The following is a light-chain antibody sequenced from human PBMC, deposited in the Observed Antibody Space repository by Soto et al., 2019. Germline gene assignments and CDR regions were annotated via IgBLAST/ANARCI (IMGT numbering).Light chain of an antibody. V-gene: IGLV1-40*01. CDR1: SSNIGAGYD. CDR3: QSYDGSLTAVYV. Sequence: QSVLTQPPSVSGAPGQRVTISCTGSSSNIGAGYDVHWYQQLPETAPKLLIYRNTNRPSGVPDRFSGSKSGTSASLAITGLQAEDEADYYCQSYDGSLTAVYVFGTGTKLT. CDR2: RNT. J-gene: IGLJ1*01.